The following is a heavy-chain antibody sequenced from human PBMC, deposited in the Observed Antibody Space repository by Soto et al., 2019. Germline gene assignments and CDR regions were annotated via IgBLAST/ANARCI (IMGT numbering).Heavy chain of an antibody. Sequence: GASVKVSCKASGYTFTIYYMHWVRQAPGQGLEWMGIINPSGGSTSYAQKFQGRVTMTRDTSTSTVYMELSSLRSEDTAVYYCARVTGTTGYWFDPWGQGTLVTVSS. CDR2: INPSGGST. CDR1: GYTFTIYY. CDR3: ARVTGTTGYWFDP. V-gene: IGHV1-46*01. D-gene: IGHD1-1*01. J-gene: IGHJ5*02.